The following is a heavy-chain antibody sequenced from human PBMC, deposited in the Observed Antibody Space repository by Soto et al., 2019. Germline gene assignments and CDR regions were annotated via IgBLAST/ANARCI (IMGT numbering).Heavy chain of an antibody. CDR1: GGSISSYY. J-gene: IGHJ5*02. V-gene: IGHV4-59*01. CDR3: ARTRNGYNWNSFDH. D-gene: IGHD1-20*01. Sequence: SETLSLTCTVSGGSISSYYWSWIRHPPGKGLEWIGYIYYSGSTNYNPSLKSRVTISVDTSKNQFSLKLSSVTAADTAVYYCARTRNGYNWNSFDHWGKGTLVTAS. CDR2: IYYSGST.